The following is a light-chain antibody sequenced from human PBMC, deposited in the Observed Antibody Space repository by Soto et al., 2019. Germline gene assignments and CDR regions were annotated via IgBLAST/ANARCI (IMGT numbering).Light chain of an antibody. CDR3: SSYTSSSVV. CDR1: GSDVGGYNY. J-gene: IGLJ2*01. CDR2: DVS. V-gene: IGLV2-14*01. Sequence: QSVLTQPASVSGSPGQSITISCTGTGSDVGGYNYVSWYQQHPGKAPKLLIYDVSNRPSGVSNRFSGSKSGNTASLTISGLQAGDEADYYCSSYTSSSVVFGGGTKRTVL.